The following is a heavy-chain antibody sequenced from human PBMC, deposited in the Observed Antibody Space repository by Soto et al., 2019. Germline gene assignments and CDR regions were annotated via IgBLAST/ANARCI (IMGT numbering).Heavy chain of an antibody. CDR1: GFTFSNFA. J-gene: IGHJ1*01. V-gene: IGHV3-23*01. CDR2: VGGSGATT. Sequence: EVQLLESGGGLVQPGGSLRLSCAASGFTFSNFAMTWVRQAPGKGLVWVAGVGGSGATTYYTDSVKGRFTVYKDFSGNVVYLQMKNLKVEDTAIYYCAKEVAPRDGWYSPTAYFQDWGQGTLVSVSS. D-gene: IGHD6-19*01. CDR3: AKEVAPRDGWYSPTAYFQD.